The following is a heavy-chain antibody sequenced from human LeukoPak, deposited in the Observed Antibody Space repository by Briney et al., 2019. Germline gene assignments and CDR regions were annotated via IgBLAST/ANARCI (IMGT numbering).Heavy chain of an antibody. D-gene: IGHD5-24*01. Sequence: GESLKISCKGSGYSFTSHWIGWVRQMPGKGLEWMGIIYPGDSDTRYSPSFQGQVTISADKSISTAYLQWSSLKASDTAMYYCARLLRRRGDGYNTPFDYWGQGTLVTVSS. V-gene: IGHV5-51*01. CDR2: IYPGDSDT. CDR1: GYSFTSHW. J-gene: IGHJ4*02. CDR3: ARLLRRRGDGYNTPFDY.